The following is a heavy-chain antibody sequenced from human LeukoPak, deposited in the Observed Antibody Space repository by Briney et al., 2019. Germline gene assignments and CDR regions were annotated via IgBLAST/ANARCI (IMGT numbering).Heavy chain of an antibody. CDR3: ARDLGGLGKIDY. V-gene: IGHV4-31*03. D-gene: IGHD7-27*01. J-gene: IGHJ4*02. Sequence: SQTLSLTCTVSGGSFSSGGYYRSWIRQHPGKGLEWIGYIFYSGTTYYNPSLKSRVIISVDASKNQFSLRLSSVTAADTAVYYCARDLGGLGKIDYWGQGTLVTVSS. CDR2: IFYSGTT. CDR1: GGSFSSGGYY.